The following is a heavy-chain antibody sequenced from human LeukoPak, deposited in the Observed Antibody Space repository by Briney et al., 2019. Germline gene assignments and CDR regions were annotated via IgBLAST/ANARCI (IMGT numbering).Heavy chain of an antibody. V-gene: IGHV5-51*01. CDR2: IYPGDSDT. J-gene: IGHJ4*02. CDR1: GYSFTSYW. Sequence: GESLKISCKGSGYSFTSYWIGWVRQMPGKGLEWMGIIYPGDSDTRYNPSFQGQVTISADKSITTAYLQWSSLKASDTAMYYCARAGTSGDRSFDNWGQGTLVTVSS. D-gene: IGHD2-21*02. CDR3: ARAGTSGDRSFDN.